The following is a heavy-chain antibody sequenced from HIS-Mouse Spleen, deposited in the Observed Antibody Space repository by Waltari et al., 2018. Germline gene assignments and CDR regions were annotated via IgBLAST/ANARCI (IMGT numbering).Heavy chain of an antibody. CDR1: GFIFRSCC. V-gene: IGHV3-30*18. D-gene: IGHD6-19*01. Sequence: QVQLVESEGGVVQHGRYLRLACPAYGFIFRSCCMPWVRRAPGKGLEWVAVISYDGSNKYYADSVKGRFTISRDNSKNTLYLQMNSLRAEDTAVYYCAKASSGWLDYWGQGTLVTVSS. CDR2: ISYDGSNK. CDR3: AKASSGWLDY. J-gene: IGHJ4*02.